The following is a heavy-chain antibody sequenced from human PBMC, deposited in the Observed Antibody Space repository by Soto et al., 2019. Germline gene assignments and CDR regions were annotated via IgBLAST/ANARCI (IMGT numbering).Heavy chain of an antibody. Sequence: EVQLVESGGGLVQPGGSLRISCAASGFSFSNYSMNWVRQAPGKGLEWGSYISGRSTGRYSTDYADSVKGRFTVSRDNANNSLYLQMHSLRAEDTAVYYCARDAEGGFDPVGHYFDNWGQGTLVTVSS. V-gene: IGHV3-48*01. CDR2: ISGRSTGRYST. CDR3: ARDAEGGFDPVGHYFDN. D-gene: IGHD5-12*01. CDR1: GFSFSNYS. J-gene: IGHJ4*02.